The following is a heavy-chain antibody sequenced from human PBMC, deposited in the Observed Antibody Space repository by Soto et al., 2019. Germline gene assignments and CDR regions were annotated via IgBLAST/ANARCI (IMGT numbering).Heavy chain of an antibody. D-gene: IGHD4-17*01. CDR2: IKQDGSEK. J-gene: IGHJ4*02. V-gene: IGHV3-7*01. CDR1: GFTLSTYW. CDR3: ARDSGDGDGYYFDY. Sequence: PGGSLRLSCAASGFTLSTYWMSWVRQAPGKGLEWVANIKQDGSEKYYVDSVKGRFTISRDNAKNSLYLQMNSLRAEDTAVYYCARDSGDGDGYYFDYWGQGTLVTVSS.